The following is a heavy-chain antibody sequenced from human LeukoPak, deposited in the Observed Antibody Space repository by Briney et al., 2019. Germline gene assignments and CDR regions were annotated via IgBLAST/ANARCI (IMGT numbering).Heavy chain of an antibody. CDR2: ISGSGGST. J-gene: IGHJ4*02. D-gene: IGHD3-22*01. CDR1: GFIFSSYA. CDR3: ANDRYDSSAGGLDY. Sequence: GGSLRLSCAASGFIFSSYAMSWVRQAPGKGLEWVSAISGSGGSTYYAESVKGRFTISRDNSKNTVYLRMYSLRAEDTAVYHCANDRYDSSAGGLDYWGQGTLVTVS. V-gene: IGHV3-23*01.